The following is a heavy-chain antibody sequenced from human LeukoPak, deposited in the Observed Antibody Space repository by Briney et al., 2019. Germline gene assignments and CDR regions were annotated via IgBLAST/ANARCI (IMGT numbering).Heavy chain of an antibody. J-gene: IGHJ3*02. V-gene: IGHV4-59*01. CDR1: GGSFSGYY. CDR2: IYYSGST. CDR3: ARDRHDFWSGSRDAFDI. Sequence: SETLSLTCAVFGGSFSGYYWSWIRQPPGKGLEWIGYIYYSGSTNYNPSLKSRVTISVDTSKNQFSLKLSSVTAADTAVYYCARDRHDFWSGSRDAFDIWGQGTMVTVSS. D-gene: IGHD3-3*01.